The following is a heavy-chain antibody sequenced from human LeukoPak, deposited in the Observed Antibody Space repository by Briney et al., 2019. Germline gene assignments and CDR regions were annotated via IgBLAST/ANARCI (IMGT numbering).Heavy chain of an antibody. J-gene: IGHJ6*02. D-gene: IGHD3-10*01. CDR3: ARHSGSGLYYYYGMDV. V-gene: IGHV3-11*01. Sequence: GGSLRLSCAASGFTFSDYYMSWIRQAPGKGLEWVSYISSSGSTIYYADSVKGRFTISRDNAKNSQYLQMNSLRAEDTAVYYCARHSGSGLYYYYGMDVWGQGTTVTVSS. CDR2: ISSSGSTI. CDR1: GFTFSDYY.